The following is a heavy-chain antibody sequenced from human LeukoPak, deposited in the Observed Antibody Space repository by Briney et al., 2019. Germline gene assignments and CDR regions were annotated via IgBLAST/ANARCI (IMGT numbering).Heavy chain of an antibody. CDR2: IYYSGST. V-gene: IGHV4-39*01. Sequence: SETLSLTCTVSGGSISSSSYYWGWIRQPPGKGLEWIGSIYYSGSTYCNPSLKSRVTISVDTSKNQFSLKLSSVTAADTAVYYCARHLYPHFDYWGQGTLVTVSS. J-gene: IGHJ4*02. CDR3: ARHLYPHFDY. CDR1: GGSISSSSYY.